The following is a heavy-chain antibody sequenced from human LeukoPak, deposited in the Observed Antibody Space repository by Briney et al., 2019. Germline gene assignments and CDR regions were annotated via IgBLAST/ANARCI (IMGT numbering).Heavy chain of an antibody. V-gene: IGHV1-46*01. CDR2: INPSGGST. D-gene: IGHD6-19*01. Sequence: ASVKVSCKASRYTFTSYYMHWVRQAPGQGLEWMGIINPSGGSTSYAQKFQGRVTMTRDTSTSTVYMELSSLRSEDTAVYYCARDAPGYSSGWYTPGGDYWGQGTLVTVSS. J-gene: IGHJ4*02. CDR1: RYTFTSYY. CDR3: ARDAPGYSSGWYTPGGDY.